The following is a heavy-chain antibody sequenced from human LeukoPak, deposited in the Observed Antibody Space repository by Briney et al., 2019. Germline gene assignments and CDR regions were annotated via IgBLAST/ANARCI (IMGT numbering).Heavy chain of an antibody. CDR3: ARDLHYYYYDSPGVFDL. CDR1: GFTVSSNY. V-gene: IGHV3-66*01. Sequence: GGSLRLSCAASGFTVSSNYMSWVRQAPGKGLEWVSVIYSGGSTYYADSVKGRFTISRDNSKNTLYLQMNSLRAEDTAVYYCARDLHYYYYDSPGVFDLWGRGTLVTVSS. D-gene: IGHD3-22*01. J-gene: IGHJ2*01. CDR2: IYSGGST.